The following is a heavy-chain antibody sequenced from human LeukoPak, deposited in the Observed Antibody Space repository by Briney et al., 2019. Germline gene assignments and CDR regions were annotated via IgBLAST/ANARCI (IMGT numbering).Heavy chain of an antibody. CDR1: GYTFTGYF. J-gene: IGHJ4*02. D-gene: IGHD5-24*01. CDR3: LTRDGYNFDY. V-gene: IGHV1-2*02. CDR2: INPNTGDT. Sequence: ASVKVSCKASGYTFTGYFIHWVRQAPGQGLEWMGWINPNTGDTKYTEKFQGRVALTRDTSISTAYMDLIRLRSDDTAVFYCLTRDGYNFDYWGQGTLVTVSS.